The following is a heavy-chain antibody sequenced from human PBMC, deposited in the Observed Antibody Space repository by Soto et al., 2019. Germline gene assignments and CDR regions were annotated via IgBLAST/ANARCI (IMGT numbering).Heavy chain of an antibody. CDR1: GGTCLDYA. J-gene: IGHJ6*02. D-gene: IGHD3-10*01. CDR2: IYWNGGDT. Sequence: SLRLSCLFSGGTCLDYAMRWVRKPPGKGLEWVSGIYWNGGDTGYADSVKGRFTISIDKAQNFLYLQMNSLRPEDTAFYYCVKDVSPGGADVWGQGTTVTVSS. V-gene: IGHV3-9*01. CDR3: VKDVSPGGADV.